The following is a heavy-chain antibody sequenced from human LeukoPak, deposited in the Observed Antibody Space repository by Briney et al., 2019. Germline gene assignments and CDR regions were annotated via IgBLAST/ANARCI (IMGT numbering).Heavy chain of an antibody. J-gene: IGHJ5*02. CDR1: GDSISSSDYY. CDR3: ARSFVSGYSYGYCWFDP. Sequence: SETLSLTCTVSGDSISSSDYYWGWIRQPPGKGLEWIGYIYYSGSTNYNPSLKSRVTISVDTSKNQFSLKLSSVTAADTAVYYCARSFVSGYSYGYCWFDPWGQGTLVTVSS. CDR2: IYYSGST. D-gene: IGHD5-18*01. V-gene: IGHV4-61*05.